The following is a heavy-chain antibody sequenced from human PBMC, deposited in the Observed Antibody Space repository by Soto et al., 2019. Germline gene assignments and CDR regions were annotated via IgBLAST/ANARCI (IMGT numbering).Heavy chain of an antibody. CDR3: ARGLSVSMVRGVTNPWVDY. CDR1: GASISSGGYS. D-gene: IGHD3-10*01. Sequence: PSGTLSLPCTVSGASISSGGYSWCWIRQHPGKGLEWIGYIYYGGSTYYNPSLKSRVTISVDTSKNQFSLKLSSVTAADTAVYYCARGLSVSMVRGVTNPWVDYWGQGTLVTV. CDR2: IYYGGST. J-gene: IGHJ4*02. V-gene: IGHV4-31*03.